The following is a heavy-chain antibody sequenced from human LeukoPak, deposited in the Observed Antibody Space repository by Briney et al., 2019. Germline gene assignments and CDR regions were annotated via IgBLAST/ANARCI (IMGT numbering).Heavy chain of an antibody. D-gene: IGHD2-21*01. J-gene: IGHJ3*01. Sequence: SETLSLTCTLSEGSISGLYWICIRQPPGKGLECLAYLHYSGSTNYNPSLKSRLTISLDTSKNQFSLNVRSVTAADSAVCYRASHCPYSGDDYHDDFYFWGQGTMVTVSS. CDR2: LHYSGST. V-gene: IGHV4-59*08. CDR1: EGSISGLY. CDR3: ASHCPYSGDDYHDDFYF.